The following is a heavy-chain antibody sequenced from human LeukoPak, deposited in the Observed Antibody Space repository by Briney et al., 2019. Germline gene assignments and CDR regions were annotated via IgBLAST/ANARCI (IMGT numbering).Heavy chain of an antibody. CDR3: ARAEGEIYYRKGSNNWFDP. D-gene: IGHD3-10*01. J-gene: IGHJ5*02. V-gene: IGHV4-39*07. CDR1: GGSISTSNYY. CDR2: IFYSGST. Sequence: PSETLSLTCTVSGGSISTSNYYWGWIRQPPGKGLEWIGNIFYSGSTYYSPSLRSRVTISLDTSRNQFSLKLNSVTAADTAVYYCARAEGEIYYRKGSNNWFDPWGQGTLVTVSS.